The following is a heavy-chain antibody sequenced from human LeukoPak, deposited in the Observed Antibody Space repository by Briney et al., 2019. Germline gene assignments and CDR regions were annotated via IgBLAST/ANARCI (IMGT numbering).Heavy chain of an antibody. Sequence: SETLSLTCPVSGGSISSYYWSWIRQPPGKGLEWIGYIYYSGSTNYNPSLKSRVTITVDTSKNQFSLKLTSVTAADTAVYYCARAPGYCSSTSCADIWGQGTMVTVSS. V-gene: IGHV4-59*01. CDR2: IYYSGST. D-gene: IGHD2-2*01. J-gene: IGHJ3*02. CDR3: ARAPGYCSSTSCADI. CDR1: GGSISSYY.